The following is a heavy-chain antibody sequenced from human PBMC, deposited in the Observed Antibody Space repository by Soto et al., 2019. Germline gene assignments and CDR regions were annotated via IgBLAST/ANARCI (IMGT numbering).Heavy chain of an antibody. CDR1: GGTFSSYA. V-gene: IGHV1-69*13. J-gene: IGHJ6*02. Sequence: EASVKVSCKASGGTFSSYAITWVRQAPGQGLEWMGGIIPIFGTANYAQKFQGRVTITADESTSTAYMELSSLRSEDTAVYYCARGKGSGSYYPYYYYGMDVWGQGTTVTVSS. D-gene: IGHD3-10*01. CDR2: IIPIFGTA. CDR3: ARGKGSGSYYPYYYYGMDV.